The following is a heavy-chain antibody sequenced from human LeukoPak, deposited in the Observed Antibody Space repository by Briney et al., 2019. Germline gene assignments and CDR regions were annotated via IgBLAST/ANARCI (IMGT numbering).Heavy chain of an antibody. Sequence: DSVKGRFTISRENSRNTLYLQMNSLRPEDTAVYYCAKPGGSYLDYWGRGTLVTVTS. V-gene: IGHV3-30*02. D-gene: IGHD3-16*01. CDR3: AKPGGSYLDY. J-gene: IGHJ4*02.